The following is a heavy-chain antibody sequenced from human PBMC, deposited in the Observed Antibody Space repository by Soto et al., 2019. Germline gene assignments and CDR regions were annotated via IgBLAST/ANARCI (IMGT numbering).Heavy chain of an antibody. D-gene: IGHD3-22*01. CDR1: GGTFSSYA. CDR3: ARELQVVISTSPRGGDYYYYGMDV. CDR2: IIPIFGTA. V-gene: IGHV1-69*13. J-gene: IGHJ6*02. Sequence: ASVKVSCKASGGTFSSYAISWVRQAPGQGLEWMGGIIPIFGTANYAQKFQGRVTITADESTSTAYMELSSLRSEDTAVYYCARELQVVISTSPRGGDYYYYGMDVWGQGTTVTVSS.